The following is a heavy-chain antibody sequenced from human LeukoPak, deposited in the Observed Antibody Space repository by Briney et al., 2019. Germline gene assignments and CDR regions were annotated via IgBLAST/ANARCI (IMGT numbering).Heavy chain of an antibody. V-gene: IGHV1-69*13. CDR2: IIPIFGTA. D-gene: IGHD6-19*01. CDR1: GGTFSSYA. Sequence: ASVKVSCKASGGTFSSYAISWVRQAPGQGLEWMGGIIPIFGTANYAQKFQGRVTITADESTSTAYMELSSLRSEDTAVYYCAREGIAVAGDYYYYYGMDVWGQGTTVTVSS. CDR3: AREGIAVAGDYYYYYGMDV. J-gene: IGHJ6*02.